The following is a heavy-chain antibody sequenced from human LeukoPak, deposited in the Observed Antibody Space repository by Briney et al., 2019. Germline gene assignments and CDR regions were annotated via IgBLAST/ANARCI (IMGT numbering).Heavy chain of an antibody. CDR2: ISSSSSYI. CDR1: GFTFSSYA. Sequence: AGGSLRLSCAASGFTFSSYAMHWVRQAPGKGLEWVSSISSSSSYIYYADSVKGRFTISRDNAKNSLYLQMNSLRAEDTAVYYCARGSRHTMVPGFWGQGTLVTVSS. J-gene: IGHJ4*02. D-gene: IGHD3-10*01. V-gene: IGHV3-21*01. CDR3: ARGSRHTMVPGF.